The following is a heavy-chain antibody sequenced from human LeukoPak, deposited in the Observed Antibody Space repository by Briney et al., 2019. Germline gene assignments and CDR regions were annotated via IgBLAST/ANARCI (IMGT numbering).Heavy chain of an antibody. V-gene: IGHV3-21*01. Sequence: KPGGSLRLSCAASGFTFSSYSMNWVRQAPGKGLEWVSSISSSSSYIYYADSVKGRFTIARDNAKNSLYLQMNSLRAEDTAVYYCARGRIAAAGRYFDYWGQGTLVTVSS. CDR2: ISSSSSYI. J-gene: IGHJ4*02. CDR3: ARGRIAAAGRYFDY. D-gene: IGHD6-13*01. CDR1: GFTFSSYS.